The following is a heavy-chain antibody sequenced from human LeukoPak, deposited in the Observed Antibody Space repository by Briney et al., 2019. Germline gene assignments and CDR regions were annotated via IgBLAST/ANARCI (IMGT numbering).Heavy chain of an antibody. J-gene: IGHJ4*02. CDR3: ATEGEGYNYDY. CDR2: ITNNGERT. Sequence: GGSLRLSCAASGFTFNNYAMHWVRQAPGKGLEFVSAITNNGERTYYADSVKGRFTISRDNSKNTLFLQMGSLRAEDLAVYYCATEGEGYNYDYWGKGTLVTVSS. D-gene: IGHD5-24*01. CDR1: GFTFNNYA. V-gene: IGHV3-64*02.